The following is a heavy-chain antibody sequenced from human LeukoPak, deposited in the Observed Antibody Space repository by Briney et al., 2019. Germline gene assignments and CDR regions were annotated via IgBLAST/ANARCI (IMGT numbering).Heavy chain of an antibody. J-gene: IGHJ4*02. CDR3: AREKALIDHYDFSGYDWEY. V-gene: IGHV4-38-2*02. D-gene: IGHD3-22*01. CDR1: GYSISALAD. CDR2: IYYGGST. Sequence: KTSETLSLTCTVSGYSISALADWGWIRQSPGKGLEWIGSIYYGGSTYYNPSLKSRVTISLDTSKNQFSLNLTSVTAADTAVYYCAREKALIDHYDFSGYDWEYWGPGSLVIVSS.